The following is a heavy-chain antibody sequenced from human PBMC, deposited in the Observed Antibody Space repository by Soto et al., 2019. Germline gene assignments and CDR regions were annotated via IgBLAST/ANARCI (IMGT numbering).Heavy chain of an antibody. J-gene: IGHJ4*02. CDR1: GCSISSYY. Sequence: ETLSLTCTVSGCSISSYYWSWIRQPPGKGLEWIGYIYYSGSTNYNPSLKSRVTISVDTSKNQFSLKLSSVTAADTAVYYCARGPPGEWELLDYWGQGTLVTVSS. V-gene: IGHV4-59*01. D-gene: IGHD1-26*01. CDR2: IYYSGST. CDR3: ARGPPGEWELLDY.